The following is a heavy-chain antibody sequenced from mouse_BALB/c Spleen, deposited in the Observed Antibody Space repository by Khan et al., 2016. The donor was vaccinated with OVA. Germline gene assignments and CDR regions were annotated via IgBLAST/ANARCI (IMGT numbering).Heavy chain of an antibody. D-gene: IGHD1-1*01. CDR2: ISYSGNT. V-gene: IGHV3-2*02. J-gene: IGHJ2*02. Sequence: EVKLLESGPGLVKPSQSLSLTCTVTGYSITSDYAWNWIRQFPGNKLEWMGFISYSGNTKYNPSLKSRFSITRDTSKNQFFLQLNSVTTEDTATYYCARVYGGDFDYWGQGTSLTGSS. CDR3: ARVYGGDFDY. CDR1: GYSITSDYA.